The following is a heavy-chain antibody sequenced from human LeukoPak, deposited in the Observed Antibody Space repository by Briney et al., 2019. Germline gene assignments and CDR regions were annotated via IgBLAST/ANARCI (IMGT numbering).Heavy chain of an antibody. CDR2: MSSDRTER. CDR3: AKSRVVAAAHFDS. CDR1: GLTFSSYA. J-gene: IGHJ4*02. V-gene: IGHV3-30*04. D-gene: IGHD2-15*01. Sequence: PGKSLRLSCAASGLTFSSYALHWVRQAPGRGLEWVAVMSSDRTERYYADSVKGRITISRDNSKNTMYLQMNSLTGQDAAVYYWAKSRVVAAAHFDSWGQGTLVAVSP.